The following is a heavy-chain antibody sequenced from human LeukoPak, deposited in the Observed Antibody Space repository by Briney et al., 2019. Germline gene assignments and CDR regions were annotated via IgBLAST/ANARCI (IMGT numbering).Heavy chain of an antibody. V-gene: IGHV1-8*01. Sequence: ASVKVSCKASGYTFTSYDINCVRQATGQGLEWMGWMNPNRSNTGHAQKFQGRVTMTGKISMSTAYMELSSLRSEDTAVYYCARVGGSYVSIGYCYYYYGMDVWGQGTTVTVSS. CDR1: GYTFTSYD. J-gene: IGHJ6*02. CDR3: ARVGGSYVSIGYCYYYYGMDV. D-gene: IGHD3-16*01. CDR2: MNPNRSNT.